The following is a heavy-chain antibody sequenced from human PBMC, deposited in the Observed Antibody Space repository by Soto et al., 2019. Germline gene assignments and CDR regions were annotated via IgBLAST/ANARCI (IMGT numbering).Heavy chain of an antibody. CDR2: INHSGST. V-gene: IGHV4-34*01. J-gene: IGHJ5*02. D-gene: IGHD2-15*01. CDR3: AKTPVAATRNWFDP. Sequence: QVQLQQWGAGLLKPSETLSLTCAVYGGSFSGYYWSWIRQPPGKGLEWIGEINHSGSTNYNPSLKSRVTISVDTSKNQFSLKLSSVTAADTAVYYGAKTPVAATRNWFDPWGQGTLVTVSS. CDR1: GGSFSGYY.